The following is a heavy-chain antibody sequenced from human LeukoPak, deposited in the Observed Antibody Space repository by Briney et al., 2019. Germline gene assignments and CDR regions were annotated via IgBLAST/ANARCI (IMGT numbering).Heavy chain of an antibody. J-gene: IGHJ6*03. CDR2: IVVGSGNT. CDR3: AAGESGIGGYDTYYYYYYMDV. V-gene: IGHV1-58*02. Sequence: GAPVKVSCKASGFTFTSSAMQWVQQARGQRLEWIGWIVVGSGNTNYAQKFQERVTITRDMSTSTAYMELSSLRPEDTAVYYCAAGESGIGGYDTYYYYYYMDVWGKGTTVTVSS. D-gene: IGHD5-12*01. CDR1: GFTFTSSA.